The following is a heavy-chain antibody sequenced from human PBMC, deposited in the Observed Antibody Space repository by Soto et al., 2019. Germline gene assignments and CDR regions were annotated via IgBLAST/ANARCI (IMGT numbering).Heavy chain of an antibody. V-gene: IGHV4-59*01. CDR2: IYDSGSP. CDR3: ARGVGSSPPRY. CDR1: GGSISVYC. Sequence: SETLSLTCTISGGSISVYCWSWIRQSPGQGLEWIGYIYDSGSPYYNPSLKTRVTISADTSKNQISLKLTSATAADTAVYFCARGVGSSPPRYWGRGTLVTV. J-gene: IGHJ4*02. D-gene: IGHD1-26*01.